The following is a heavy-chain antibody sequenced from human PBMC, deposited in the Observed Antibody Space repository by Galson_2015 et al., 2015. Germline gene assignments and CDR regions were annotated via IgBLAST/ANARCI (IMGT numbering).Heavy chain of an antibody. CDR3: HVSSSYGMDV. J-gene: IGHJ6*02. CDR2: IYYSGST. D-gene: IGHD6-13*01. V-gene: IGHV4-28*01. CDR1: GYSISSSNW. Sequence: ETLSLTCAVSGYSISSSNWWGWIRQPPGKGLEWIGYIYYSGSTYYNPSLKNRVTMSVDTSKNQFSLKLSSVTAVDTAVYYCHVSSSYGMDVWGQGTTVTVSS.